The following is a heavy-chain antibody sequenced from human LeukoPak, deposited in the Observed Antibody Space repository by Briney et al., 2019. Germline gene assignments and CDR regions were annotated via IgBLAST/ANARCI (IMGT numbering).Heavy chain of an antibody. CDR1: GYTFTGYY. CDR3: SRYYRYFDY. J-gene: IGHJ4*02. CDR2: INPNTGDT. Sequence: ASVKVSCTASGYTFTGYYVHWVRQAPGQGLEWMGWINPNTGDTNYAQKFQGRVTMTRDTSINTAYMDLSGLRSDDTAVYYCSRYYRYFDYWGQGTLVTVSS. D-gene: IGHD3-10*01. V-gene: IGHV1-2*02.